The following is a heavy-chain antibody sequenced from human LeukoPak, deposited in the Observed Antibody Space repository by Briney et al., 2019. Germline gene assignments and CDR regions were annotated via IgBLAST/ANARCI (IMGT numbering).Heavy chain of an antibody. CDR1: GGSFSGYY. CDR3: ARDWGVGGRPGYMDV. V-gene: IGHV4-59*01. CDR2: IYYSGNT. Sequence: PSETLSLTCAVYGGSFSGYYWSWIRQPPGKGLEWIGYIYYSGNTNYNPSLKSRVTILVDTSKNQVSLKLSSVTAADTAVYFCARDWGVGGRPGYMDVWGKGTTVTVSS. J-gene: IGHJ6*03. D-gene: IGHD6-6*01.